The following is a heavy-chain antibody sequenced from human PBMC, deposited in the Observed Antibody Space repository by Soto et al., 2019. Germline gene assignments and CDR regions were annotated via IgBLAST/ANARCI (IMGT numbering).Heavy chain of an antibody. J-gene: IGHJ4*02. D-gene: IGHD7-27*01. Sequence: QVQLQESGPGLVKPSQTLSLTCTVSGGSISSADYCWSWIRQPPDKGLEWIGHIYDGGSTYTNPSLRSXXTXSXXTSMTQFSLKLSSVSAADTAVYYCARGPSGDKVDYWGQGTLVTVSS. CDR2: IYDGGST. V-gene: IGHV4-30-4*01. CDR3: ARGPSGDKVDY. CDR1: GGSISSADYC.